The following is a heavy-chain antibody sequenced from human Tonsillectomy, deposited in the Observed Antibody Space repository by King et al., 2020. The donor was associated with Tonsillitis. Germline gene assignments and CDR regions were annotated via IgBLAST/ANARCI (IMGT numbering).Heavy chain of an antibody. D-gene: IGHD2-8*01. Sequence: VQLVQSGAEVKKPGASVKVSCKASGYTFTGCYIHWVRQAPGQGLEWMGWINPHSGGTKYAQRFQGRVTMTRDTSIDTVYMDLTGLTSDDTAVYYCARDPIWDGESMRWFDFWGQGTLITVSS. V-gene: IGHV1-2*02. CDR3: ARDPIWDGESMRWFDF. CDR1: GYTFTGCY. J-gene: IGHJ4*02. CDR2: INPHSGGT.